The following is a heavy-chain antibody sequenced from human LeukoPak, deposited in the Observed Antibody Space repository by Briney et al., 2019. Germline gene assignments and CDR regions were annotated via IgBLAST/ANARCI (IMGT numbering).Heavy chain of an antibody. CDR3: ARYSGEEGFVF. Sequence: PGGSLRLSCAASGFTFSSYWMGWVRQAPGKGLEWVANIKQDGSDKYYVDSVKGRFIISRDNAKNSLYLQMNSLRAEDTAVYYCARYSGEEGFVFWGQGTLVTVSS. CDR1: GFTFSSYW. CDR2: IKQDGSDK. D-gene: IGHD1-26*01. V-gene: IGHV3-7*03. J-gene: IGHJ4*02.